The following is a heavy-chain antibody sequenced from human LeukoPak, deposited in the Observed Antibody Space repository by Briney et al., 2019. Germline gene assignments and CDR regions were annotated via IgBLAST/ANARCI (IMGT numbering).Heavy chain of an antibody. CDR2: MYYSGST. CDR1: GGSISSSSYY. Sequence: SETLSLTCTVSGGSISSSSYYWGWIRQPPGKGLEWIGYMYYSGSTYYNPSLKSRVTISVDTSKNQFSLKLSSVTAADTAVYYCARAFGSDRWFDYWGQGTLVTVSS. D-gene: IGHD3-10*01. V-gene: IGHV4-31*03. J-gene: IGHJ4*02. CDR3: ARAFGSDRWFDY.